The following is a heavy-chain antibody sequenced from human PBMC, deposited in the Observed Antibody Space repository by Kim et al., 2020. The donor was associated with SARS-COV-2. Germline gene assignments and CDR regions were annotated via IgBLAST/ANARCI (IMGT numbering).Heavy chain of an antibody. CDR3: ARVSVGVWFGELLPPTVYYYYYDMDV. CDR1: GYTFTSYG. CDR2: ISAYNGNT. D-gene: IGHD3-10*01. Sequence: ASVKVSCKASGYTFTSYGISWVRQAPGQGLEWMGWISAYNGNTNYAQKLQGRVTMTTDTSTSTAYMELRSLRSDDTAVYYCARVSVGVWFGELLPPTVYYYYYDMDVWGQGTTVTVSS. J-gene: IGHJ6*02. V-gene: IGHV1-18*04.